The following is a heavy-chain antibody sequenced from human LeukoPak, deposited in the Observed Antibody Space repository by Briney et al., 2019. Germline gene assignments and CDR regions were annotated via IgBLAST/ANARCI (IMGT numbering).Heavy chain of an antibody. V-gene: IGHV1-18*01. J-gene: IGHJ4*02. CDR2: ISAYNGNT. D-gene: IGHD3-10*01. Sequence: AASVKVSCEASGYTFTSYGISWVRQAPGQGLEWMGWISAYNGNTNYAQKLQGRVTMTTDTSTSTAYMELRSLRSDDTAVYYCARRIFPTYMVRGNYFDYWGQGTLVTVSS. CDR1: GYTFTSYG. CDR3: ARRIFPTYMVRGNYFDY.